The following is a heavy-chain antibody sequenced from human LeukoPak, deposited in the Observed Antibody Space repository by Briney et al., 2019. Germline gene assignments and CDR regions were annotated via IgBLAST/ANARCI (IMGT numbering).Heavy chain of an antibody. CDR2: IQQNGGGK. V-gene: IGHV3-7*01. CDR1: GFTFSSYG. Sequence: PGGSLRLSCAASGFTFSSYGVHWVRQAPGKGLEGVANIQQNGGGKHYVDSVKGRFTISRDNAKNSLYLQMDNLRAEDTAVYYCATGGDLYCTTANCLPFDYWGQGTLVTVSS. CDR3: ATGGDLYCTTANCLPFDY. D-gene: IGHD2-8*01. J-gene: IGHJ4*02.